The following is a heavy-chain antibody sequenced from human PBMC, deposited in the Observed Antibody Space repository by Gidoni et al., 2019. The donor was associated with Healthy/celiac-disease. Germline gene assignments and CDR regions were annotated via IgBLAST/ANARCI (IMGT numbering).Heavy chain of an antibody. CDR2: ISGSGGST. CDR1: GFTFSSYA. J-gene: IGHJ6*02. CDR3: AKDRVLRDFWSGYSYYYYYGMDV. V-gene: IGHV3-23*01. Sequence: EVQLLESGGGLVQPGGSLRLSCAASGFTFSSYAISWVRTAPGKGLEWVSAISGSGGSTYYADSVKGRFTISRDNSKNTLYLQMNSLRAEDTAVYYCAKDRVLRDFWSGYSYYYYYGMDVWGQGTTVTVSS. D-gene: IGHD3-3*01.